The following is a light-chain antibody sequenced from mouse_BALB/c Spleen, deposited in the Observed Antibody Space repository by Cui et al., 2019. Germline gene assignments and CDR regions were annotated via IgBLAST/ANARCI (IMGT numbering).Light chain of an antibody. J-gene: IGKJ1*01. CDR2: KAS. V-gene: IGKV13-85*01. CDR3: EQGQSYPRT. Sequence: DIEMNQYPSSLTESLGDTITITCHASQNITVWFSSYKHKPGNIPKLLIYKASNLHTGPPSGFSGSGSGRGFTLTISRLQPEDSATYYCEQGQSYPRTFGGGTKLEIK. CDR1: QNITVW.